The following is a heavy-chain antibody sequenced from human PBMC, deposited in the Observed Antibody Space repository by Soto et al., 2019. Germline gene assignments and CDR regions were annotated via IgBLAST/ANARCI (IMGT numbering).Heavy chain of an antibody. CDR1: GGSISSYY. J-gene: IGHJ4*02. CDR2: IYYSGRS. V-gene: IGHV4-59*08. Sequence: QLQLQESGPGLVKPSETLSLTCTVSGGSISSYYWSWIRQPPGKGLEWIGYIYYSGRSNYNPSLKSPVTISVDTSKKQFSLKLTSVTAADTAVYYCARVRDCSSTTCYWVDYWGQGTLVTVSS. CDR3: ARVRDCSSTTCYWVDY. D-gene: IGHD2-2*01.